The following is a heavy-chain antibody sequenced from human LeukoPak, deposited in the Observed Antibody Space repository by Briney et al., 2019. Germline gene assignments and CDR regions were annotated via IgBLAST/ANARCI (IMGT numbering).Heavy chain of an antibody. V-gene: IGHV4-61*01. CDR3: ARDLWGAVAYYGMDV. CDR2: IYYSGST. D-gene: IGHD6-19*01. J-gene: IGHJ6*02. Sequence: SETLSLTCTVSGGSVSSGSYYWSWIRQPPGEGLEWIGYIYYSGSTNYNPSLKSRVTISVDTSKNQFSLKLSSVTAADTAVYYCARDLWGAVAYYGMDVWGQGTTVTVSS. CDR1: GGSVSSGSYY.